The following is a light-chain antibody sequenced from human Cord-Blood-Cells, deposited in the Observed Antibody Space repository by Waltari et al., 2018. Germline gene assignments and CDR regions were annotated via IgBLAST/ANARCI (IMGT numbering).Light chain of an antibody. J-gene: IGKJ2*01. CDR2: AAS. CDR1: QSISSY. V-gene: IGKV1-39*01. Sequence: DIQMSQSPSPLSASVGDRITITCRASQSISSYLTWYQQKPGKAPKLLVYAASSLESGVPSRFSGSGSGTDFTLTISSLQPEDFATYYCQQSYSTPFTFGQGTKLEIK. CDR3: QQSYSTPFT.